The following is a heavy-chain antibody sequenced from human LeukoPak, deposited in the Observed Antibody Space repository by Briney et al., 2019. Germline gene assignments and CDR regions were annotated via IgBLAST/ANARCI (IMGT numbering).Heavy chain of an antibody. V-gene: IGHV4-59*01. D-gene: IGHD6-13*01. CDR2: IYYSGST. Sequence: SETLSLTCTVSGDPISSYYWSWIRQTPGKGLEWIRYIYYSGSTNYNASLKSRLTKAEDTSHNQFSLKLSSVTDADAAVYYCAQGGQLFVYWGQGTLVTVSS. J-gene: IGHJ4*02. CDR3: AQGGQLFVY. CDR1: GDPISSYY.